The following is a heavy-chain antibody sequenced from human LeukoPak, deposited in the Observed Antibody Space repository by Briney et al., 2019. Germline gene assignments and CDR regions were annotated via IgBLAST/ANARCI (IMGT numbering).Heavy chain of an antibody. D-gene: IGHD2-21*02. CDR1: GLTFSTYA. Sequence: PGGSLRLSCAASGLTFSTYAMSWVRQAPGKGLEWVSAISDGGGSTYYADSVEGRFTISRDNSKNTLYLQMNSLRAEDTAVYYCAREHCGGDCQHYYMDVWGKGTTVTVSS. CDR3: AREHCGGDCQHYYMDV. J-gene: IGHJ6*03. CDR2: ISDGGGST. V-gene: IGHV3-23*01.